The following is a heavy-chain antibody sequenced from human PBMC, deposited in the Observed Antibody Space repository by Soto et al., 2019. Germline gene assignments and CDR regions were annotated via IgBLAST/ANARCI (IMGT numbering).Heavy chain of an antibody. D-gene: IGHD5-12*01. V-gene: IGHV4-30-4*01. J-gene: IGHJ6*02. Sequence: QVQLQESGPGLVKPSQTLSLTCTVSGGSISSGDYYWSWIRQPPGKGLEWIGYIYYSGSTYYNPSLKSRVTISVDTSKNQCSLKLSSVTAADTAVYYCARSFSGYDFYYGMDVWGQGTTVTVSS. CDR1: GGSISSGDYY. CDR3: ARSFSGYDFYYGMDV. CDR2: IYYSGST.